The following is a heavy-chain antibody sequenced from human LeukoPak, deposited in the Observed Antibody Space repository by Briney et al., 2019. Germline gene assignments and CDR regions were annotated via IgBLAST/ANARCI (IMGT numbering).Heavy chain of an antibody. CDR3: ARDVNPYYYGSGRNGKAFDI. Sequence: SETLSLTCAVSGGSISSSNWWSWVRQPPGKGLEWIGEIYHSGSTNYNPSLKGRVTISVDKSKNQFSLKLSSVTAADTAVYYCARDVNPYYYGSGRNGKAFDIWGQGTMVTVSS. V-gene: IGHV4-4*02. J-gene: IGHJ3*02. D-gene: IGHD3-10*01. CDR2: IYHSGST. CDR1: GGSISSSNW.